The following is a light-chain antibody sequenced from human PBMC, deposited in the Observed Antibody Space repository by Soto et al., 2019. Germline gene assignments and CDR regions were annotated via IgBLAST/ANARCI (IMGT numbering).Light chain of an antibody. Sequence: DVVMTQNPLSSPVTLGQPASISCRSSESLQHRDAITYLNWLQQRTGQPPRLLIYKVSNRFSGVPVRFSGSGAGTDFTLKITTVEAEDVGVYYCMQATQYRPYTFGQGTKLEIK. CDR2: KVS. CDR1: ESLQHRDAITY. V-gene: IGKV2-24*01. CDR3: MQATQYRPYT. J-gene: IGKJ2*01.